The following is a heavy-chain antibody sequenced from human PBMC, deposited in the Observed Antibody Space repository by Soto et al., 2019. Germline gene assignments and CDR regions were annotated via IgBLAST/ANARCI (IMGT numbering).Heavy chain of an antibody. CDR2: IHSSGTT. CDR3: ARDRIIGTSYSDY. V-gene: IGHV4-4*07. Sequence: LSLTCTVSSGSINGFYWSWIRQPAGKGLEWIGRIHSSGTTNYNPSLKSRVAMSVDTSRNQFSLKLTSVTAADTAVYYCARDRIIGTSYSDYWGQGVLVTVSS. CDR1: SGSINGFY. D-gene: IGHD1-7*01. J-gene: IGHJ4*02.